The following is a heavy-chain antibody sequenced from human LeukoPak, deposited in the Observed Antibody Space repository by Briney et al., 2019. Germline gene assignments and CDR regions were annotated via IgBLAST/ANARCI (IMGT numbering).Heavy chain of an antibody. CDR2: ISWNSGSI. CDR1: GFTFDDYA. CDR3: AKGLWNPFDY. J-gene: IGHJ4*02. Sequence: GGSLRLSCAASGFTFDDYAMHWVRQAPGKGLEWVSGISWNSGSIGYADSVKGRFTISRDNSKNTLYLQMNSLRAEDTAVYYCAKGLWNPFDYWGQGTLVTVSS. D-gene: IGHD1-1*01. V-gene: IGHV3-9*01.